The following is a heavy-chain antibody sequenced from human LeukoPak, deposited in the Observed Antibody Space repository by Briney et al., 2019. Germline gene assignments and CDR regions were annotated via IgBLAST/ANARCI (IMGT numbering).Heavy chain of an antibody. CDR2: IYTSGST. CDR1: GGSISSYY. V-gene: IGHV4-4*07. D-gene: IGHD6-13*01. CDR3: ARAVGYSSSWYYYYYYMDV. Sequence: SETLSLTCTVSGGSISSYYWSWIRQPAGKGLEWIGRIYTSGSTNYNPSLKSRVTISVDTSKNQFSLKLSSVTAADTAVYYCARAVGYSSSWYYYYYYMDVWGKGTTVTVSS. J-gene: IGHJ6*03.